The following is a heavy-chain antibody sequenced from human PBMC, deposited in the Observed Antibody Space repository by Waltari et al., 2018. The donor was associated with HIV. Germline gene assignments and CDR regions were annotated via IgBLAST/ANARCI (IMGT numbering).Heavy chain of an antibody. CDR2: LRYDGSDE. Sequence: QVQLVESGGGAVQPGGSLTLSCAASGFSFSSYAMLWVRQSPGKGLEWGGFLRYDGSDECYSESVKGRFTISRDNFKNTLYLQMNSLRVEDTAVYYCAKAPNVIQPSYYYYGMDVWGQGTTVTVPS. V-gene: IGHV3-30*02. CDR1: GFSFSSYA. J-gene: IGHJ6*02. CDR3: AKAPNVIQPSYYYYGMDV.